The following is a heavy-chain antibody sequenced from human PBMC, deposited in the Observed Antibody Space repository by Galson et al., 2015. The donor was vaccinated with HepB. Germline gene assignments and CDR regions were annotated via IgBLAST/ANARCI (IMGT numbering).Heavy chain of an antibody. D-gene: IGHD6-19*01. Sequence: SLRLSCAASGFTFSSYSMNWVRQAPGKGLEWVSYISSSSSAIYYADSVKGRFTISRDNAKNSLYLQMNSLRAEDTAVYYCARGYDSDWSVSIGYWGQGTLVTVSS. V-gene: IGHV3-48*01. CDR3: ARGYDSDWSVSIGY. CDR1: GFTFSSYS. J-gene: IGHJ4*02. CDR2: ISSSSSAI.